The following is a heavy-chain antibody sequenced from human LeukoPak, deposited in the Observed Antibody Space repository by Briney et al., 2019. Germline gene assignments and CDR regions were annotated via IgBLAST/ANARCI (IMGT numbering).Heavy chain of an antibody. J-gene: IGHJ4*02. CDR2: IKLDGSEK. CDR1: GFTFNSYW. CDR3: TTAGRWVGVIPEDY. Sequence: PGGSLRLSCAASGFTFNSYWMNWVRQAPGKGLEWVANIKLDGSEKNYVDSVKGRFTISRDNTKNSLYLQMNSLRAEDTAVYYCTTAGRWVGVIPEDYWGQGTLVTVSS. V-gene: IGHV3-7*03. D-gene: IGHD3-10*01.